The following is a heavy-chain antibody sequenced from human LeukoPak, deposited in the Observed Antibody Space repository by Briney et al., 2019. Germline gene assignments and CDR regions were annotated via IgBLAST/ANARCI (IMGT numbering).Heavy chain of an antibody. Sequence: GGSLRLYCVASGFTFSSYWMSWVRQAPGKGLEWVANIKQDGSEKYYVDSVKGRFTISRDNAKNSLFLQMNSLRAEDTAVYYCARGWGDCTTVSCYTGGDVFDMWGQGTMVTVSS. CDR2: IKQDGSEK. CDR1: GFTFSSYW. J-gene: IGHJ3*02. D-gene: IGHD2-2*02. CDR3: ARGWGDCTTVSCYTGGDVFDM. V-gene: IGHV3-7*01.